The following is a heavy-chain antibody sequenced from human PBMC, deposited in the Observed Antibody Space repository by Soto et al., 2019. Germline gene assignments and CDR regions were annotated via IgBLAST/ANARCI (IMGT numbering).Heavy chain of an antibody. J-gene: IGHJ3*02. Sequence: QVQLVESGGGVVQPGRSLRLSCVVSGFTFSNYAMHWVRQAPGKGLEWVAVIWYDGSNKYYADSVKGRFTISRDNSKNTLYLQMNSLRAEDTAVYYCARELHGMVRGAIGAFDIWGQGTMVTVSS. V-gene: IGHV3-33*08. CDR2: IWYDGSNK. CDR1: GFTFSNYA. D-gene: IGHD3-10*01. CDR3: ARELHGMVRGAIGAFDI.